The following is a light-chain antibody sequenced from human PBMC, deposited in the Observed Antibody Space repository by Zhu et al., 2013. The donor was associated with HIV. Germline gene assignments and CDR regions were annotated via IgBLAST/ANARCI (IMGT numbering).Light chain of an antibody. CDR3: QQYNSYSIRA. Sequence: DIQMTQSPSFVSASVGDRVIITCRASQSISSWIVWYQQKPGRAPDLLIYDGSSLQTGVPSRFSGSGSGTEFTLTISSLQPDDFATYYCQQYNSYSIRAFGQGTKVEIK. V-gene: IGKV1-5*01. CDR1: QSISSW. CDR2: DGS. J-gene: IGKJ1*01.